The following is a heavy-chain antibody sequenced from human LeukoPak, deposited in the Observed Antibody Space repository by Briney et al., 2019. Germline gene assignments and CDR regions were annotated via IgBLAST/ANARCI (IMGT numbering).Heavy chain of an antibody. V-gene: IGHV1-8*03. CDR1: GYTFTSYD. CDR3: ARVKPWDGYNPYYFDY. Sequence: ASVKVSCKASGYTFTSYDINWVRQATGQGLEWMGWMNPNSGNTGYAQKFQGRVTITRNTSISTAYMELSSLRSEDTAVYYCARVKPWDGYNPYYFDYWGQGTLVPVSS. CDR2: MNPNSGNT. J-gene: IGHJ4*02. D-gene: IGHD5-24*01.